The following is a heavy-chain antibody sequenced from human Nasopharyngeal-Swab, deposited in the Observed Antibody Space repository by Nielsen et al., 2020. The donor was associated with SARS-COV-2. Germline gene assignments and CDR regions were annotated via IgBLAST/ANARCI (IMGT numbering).Heavy chain of an antibody. Sequence: WVRQAPGQGLEWMRWINPNSGGTNYAQKFQGWVTMTRDTSISTAYMELSRLRSDDTAVYYCARAAKGYCSSTSCYSIPEYYYYYMDVWGKGTTVTVSS. D-gene: IGHD2-2*01. CDR3: ARAAKGYCSSTSCYSIPEYYYYYMDV. V-gene: IGHV1-2*04. CDR2: INPNSGGT. J-gene: IGHJ6*03.